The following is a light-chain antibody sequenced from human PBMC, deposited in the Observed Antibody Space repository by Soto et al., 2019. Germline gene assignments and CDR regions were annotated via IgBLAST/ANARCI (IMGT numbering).Light chain of an antibody. CDR2: LNSDGSH. Sequence: QLVLTQSPSASASLGASVKLTCTLSSGHSSYAIAWHQQQPEKGPRYLMKLNSDGSHSKGDGIPDRFSGSSSGAERYLTLSSLQSEDEADYYCQTWGTGIHVVFGGGTQLTVL. CDR3: QTWGTGIHVV. V-gene: IGLV4-69*01. J-gene: IGLJ2*01. CDR1: SGHSSYA.